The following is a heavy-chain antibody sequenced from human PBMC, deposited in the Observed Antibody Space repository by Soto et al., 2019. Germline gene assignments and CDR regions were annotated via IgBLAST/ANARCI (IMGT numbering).Heavy chain of an antibody. D-gene: IGHD3-10*01. CDR2: IYNSEII. Sequence: QVHLQESGPGLVKPSETLSLTCSVFGDSISRYYWSWIRQPAGKGLEFIGRIYNSEIINYNPSLESRVTMSVDPSKNQISLQLSSATAADTAMYYCARGPYCGEECNFAYWGQGTLVTVSP. V-gene: IGHV4-4*07. J-gene: IGHJ4*02. CDR3: ARGPYCGEECNFAY. CDR1: GDSISRYY.